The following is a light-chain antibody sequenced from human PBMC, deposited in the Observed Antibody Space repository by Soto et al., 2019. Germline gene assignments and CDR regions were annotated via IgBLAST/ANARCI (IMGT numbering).Light chain of an antibody. Sequence: EIVLTQSPATLSLSPGERATLSCRASQSVSVYLARYQQKPGQAPRLLIYDASNKATGIPARFSGSGSETGFTPTISSLAPRDLAVDYCQQRCDLPLTFGGGTKVEIK. CDR3: QQRCDLPLT. CDR1: QSVSVY. CDR2: DAS. J-gene: IGKJ4*01. V-gene: IGKV3-11*01.